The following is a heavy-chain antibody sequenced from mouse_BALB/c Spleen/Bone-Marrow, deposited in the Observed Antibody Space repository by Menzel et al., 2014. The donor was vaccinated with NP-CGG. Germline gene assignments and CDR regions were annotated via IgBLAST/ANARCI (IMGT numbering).Heavy chain of an antibody. CDR2: INPDSSTI. V-gene: IGHV4-1*02. CDR1: GFGFSRYW. D-gene: IGHD1-2*01. Sequence: EVKLVESGGGLVQPGGSLKLSCAASGFGFSRYWMSWVRQAPGKGLEWIGEINPDSSTINYTPSLKDKFIISRDNAKNTLYLQMSKVRSEDTALYYCARMHYYGYVAYWGQGTLVTVSA. J-gene: IGHJ3*01. CDR3: ARMHYYGYVAY.